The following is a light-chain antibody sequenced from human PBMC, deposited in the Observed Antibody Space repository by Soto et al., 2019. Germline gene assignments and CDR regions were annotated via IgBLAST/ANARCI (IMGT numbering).Light chain of an antibody. V-gene: IGLV4-69*01. CDR2: LNSDGSH. J-gene: IGLJ2*01. Sequence: QSVLTQSPSASASLGASVKLTCTLSSGHSSYAIAWHQQQPEKGPRYLMKLNSDGSHSKGDGIPDRFSGSSSGAEHYLTISSLQSEDEADYYCQTWGTGIGVFGGGTKVTVL. CDR3: QTWGTGIGV. CDR1: SGHSSYA.